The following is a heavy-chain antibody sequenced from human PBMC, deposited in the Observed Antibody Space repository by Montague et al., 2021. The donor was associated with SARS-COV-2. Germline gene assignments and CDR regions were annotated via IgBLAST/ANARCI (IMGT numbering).Heavy chain of an antibody. CDR3: ARLKRYFDSSGSPSAFDF. D-gene: IGHD3-22*01. J-gene: IGHJ3*01. V-gene: IGHV4-39*02. Sequence: SETLSLTCTVSGGSITNNIDDWAWIRQPPGKGLEWIESIYYTGNTYYNPSLKSRVTISVVTSKNHFTLKLSSVTAAETAVYYCARLKRYFDSSGSPSAFDFWGQGTKVTVSS. CDR1: GGSITNNIDD. CDR2: IYYTGNT.